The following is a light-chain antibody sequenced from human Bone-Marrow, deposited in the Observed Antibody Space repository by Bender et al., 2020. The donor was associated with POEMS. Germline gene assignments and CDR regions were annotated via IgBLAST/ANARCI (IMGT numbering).Light chain of an antibody. CDR3: SSYTSSHTWV. V-gene: IGLV2-14*01. CDR2: DVS. J-gene: IGLJ3*02. CDR1: SSDVGGYNY. Sequence: QSVLTQPPSASGTPGQTVTISCSGTSSDVGGYNYVSWYQQYPGKAPKLMIYDVSNRPSGVSNRFSGSKSGNTASLTISGLQAEDEADYYCSSYTSSHTWVFGGGTKLTVL.